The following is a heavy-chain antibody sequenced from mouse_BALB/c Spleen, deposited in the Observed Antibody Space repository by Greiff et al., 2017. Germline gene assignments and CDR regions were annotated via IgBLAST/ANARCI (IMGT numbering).Heavy chain of an antibody. V-gene: IGHV2-9*02. CDR1: GFSLTSYG. CDR2: IWAGGST. CDR3: ARGKYGNYDAMDY. J-gene: IGHJ4*01. Sequence: VQGVESGPGLVAPSQSLSITCTVSGFSLTSYGVHWVRQPPGKGLEWLGVIWAGGSTNYNSALMSRLSISKDNSKSQVFLKMNSLQTDDTAMYYCARGKYGNYDAMDYWGQGTSVTVSS. D-gene: IGHD2-10*02.